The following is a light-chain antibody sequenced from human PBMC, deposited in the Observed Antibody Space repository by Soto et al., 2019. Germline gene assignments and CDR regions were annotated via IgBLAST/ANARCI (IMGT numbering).Light chain of an antibody. CDR3: QQYGSSLT. CDR1: QSVSSY. CDR2: GAS. Sequence: EIVLTQSPATLSLSPGERATLSCRASQSVSSYLAWYQQKPGQAPRLLIYGASSRATGIPDRFSGSGSGTDFTLTISRLEPEDFAVYYCQQYGSSLTFGGGTKVDNK. J-gene: IGKJ4*01. V-gene: IGKV3-20*01.